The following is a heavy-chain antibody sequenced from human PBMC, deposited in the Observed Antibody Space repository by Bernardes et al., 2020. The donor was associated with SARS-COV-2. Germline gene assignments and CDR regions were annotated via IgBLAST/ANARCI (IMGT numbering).Heavy chain of an antibody. CDR1: GFTFSTYA. CDR3: AREWEDYTSSLFDY. D-gene: IGHD1-26*01. CDR2: ISYDGTTK. J-gene: IGHJ4*02. V-gene: IGHV3-30-3*01. Sequence: SLRLSCSASGFTFSTYAMHWVRQAPGNGLEWVAIISYDGTTKYNTDSVKGRFTISRDNSKNTLFLQMNSLTTEDTAVYYCAREWEDYTSSLFDYWGQGTLVTVSS.